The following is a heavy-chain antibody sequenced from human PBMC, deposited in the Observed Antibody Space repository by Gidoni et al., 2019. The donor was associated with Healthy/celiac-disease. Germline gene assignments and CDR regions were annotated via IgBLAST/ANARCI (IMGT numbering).Heavy chain of an antibody. V-gene: IGHV4-4*02. J-gene: IGHJ3*02. CDR2: IYHSGST. CDR3: ARDRDYYDSSCYPLHPSGAFDI. Sequence: TCAVSGGSISSSNWWSWVRQPPGKGLEWIGEIYHSGSTNYNPSLKSRVTISVDKSKNQYSLKLSSVTAADTAVYYCARDRDYYDSSCYPLHPSGAFDIWGQGTMVTVSS. D-gene: IGHD3-22*01. CDR1: GGSISSSNW.